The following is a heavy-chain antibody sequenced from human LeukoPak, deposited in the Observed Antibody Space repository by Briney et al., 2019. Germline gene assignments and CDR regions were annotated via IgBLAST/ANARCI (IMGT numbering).Heavy chain of an antibody. CDR3: ARDRMGVGGY. CDR1: GFTFSTYA. Sequence: GGSLRLSCAASGFTFSTYALHWVRQAPGKGLEYVSSITSNGDNTYYANSVEGRFTISRDNSKNTLYLEMGSLRAEDMAVYYCARDRMGVGGYWGQGTLVTVSS. V-gene: IGHV3-64*01. CDR2: ITSNGDNT. J-gene: IGHJ4*02. D-gene: IGHD3-3*01.